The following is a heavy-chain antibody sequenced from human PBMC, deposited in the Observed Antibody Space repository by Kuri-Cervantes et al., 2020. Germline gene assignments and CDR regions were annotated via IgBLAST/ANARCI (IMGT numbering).Heavy chain of an antibody. Sequence: SETLSLTCTVSGGSISSYYWSWIRQPAGKGLEWIGRIYTSGSTNYNPSLKSRVTMSVDTSKNQFSLKLSPVTAADTAVYYCAGDSSGYYDYYGMDVWGQGTTVTVSS. J-gene: IGHJ6*02. V-gene: IGHV4-4*07. CDR3: AGDSSGYYDYYGMDV. CDR1: GGSISSYY. CDR2: IYTSGST. D-gene: IGHD3-22*01.